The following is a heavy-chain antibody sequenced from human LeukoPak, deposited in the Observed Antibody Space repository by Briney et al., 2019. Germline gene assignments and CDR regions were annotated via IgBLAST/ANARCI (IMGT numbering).Heavy chain of an antibody. V-gene: IGHV3-23*01. Sequence: GGSLRLSCEVSGFTFSNYAMNWVRQAPGRGLEWVSGFSGSGGTTYYADSVKGRFTISRDNSKNTLYLQMNSLRAEDTAVYYCANGNRCTSPNCLGYYYFYMDVWGKGTTVTVSS. CDR2: FSGSGGTT. D-gene: IGHD2-8*01. CDR3: ANGNRCTSPNCLGYYYFYMDV. CDR1: GFTFSNYA. J-gene: IGHJ6*03.